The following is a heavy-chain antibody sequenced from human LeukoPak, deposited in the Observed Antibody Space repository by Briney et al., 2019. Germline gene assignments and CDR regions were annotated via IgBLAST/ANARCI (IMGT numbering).Heavy chain of an antibody. CDR1: ITDYG. CDR2: VNWAGTNT. J-gene: IGHJ4*02. CDR3: VKDVSRNRYSFDQ. D-gene: IGHD5-24*01. Sequence: GGSLRLSCAGIITDYGMSWVRHVPGKGLEWVAGVNWAGTNTHYAESVRGRFTISRDFAENSLYLQMNSLRDEDTAFYYCVKDVSRNRYSFDQWGQGTLVTVSS. V-gene: IGHV3-20*04.